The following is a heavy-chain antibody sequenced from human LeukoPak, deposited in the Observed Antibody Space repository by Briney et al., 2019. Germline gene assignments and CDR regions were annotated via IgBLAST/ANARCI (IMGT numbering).Heavy chain of an antibody. CDR3: AKGYSGGYGA. D-gene: IGHD6-19*01. CDR2: ISGSCAST. CDR1: GFTFSSYA. V-gene: IGHV3-23*01. Sequence: PGESLRLSCVASGFTFSSYALNWVRQTPGKGLEWVSTISGSCASTYYENAVRGRFTISRDNSRNTLQLQMNSLRAEDTAVYYCAKGYSGGYGAWGQGTLAT. J-gene: IGHJ5*02.